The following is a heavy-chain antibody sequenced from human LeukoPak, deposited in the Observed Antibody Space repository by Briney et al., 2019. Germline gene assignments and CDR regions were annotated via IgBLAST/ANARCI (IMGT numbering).Heavy chain of an antibody. Sequence: GGSLRLSCAASGFTFSSYAMTWFRQAPGKGLEWVSAISGGGGGTFYADSVKGRFTISRDNSKNTLYLQMNSLSAEDTAVYYCAKDLGGKPYYYYGMDVWGQGTTVTVSS. CDR2: ISGGGGGT. V-gene: IGHV3-23*01. CDR1: GFTFSSYA. CDR3: AKDLGGKPYYYYGMDV. J-gene: IGHJ6*02.